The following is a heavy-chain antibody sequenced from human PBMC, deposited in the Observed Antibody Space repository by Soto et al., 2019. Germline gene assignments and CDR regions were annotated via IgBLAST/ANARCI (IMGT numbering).Heavy chain of an antibody. J-gene: IGHJ4*02. CDR3: ARAPASVATAYFDY. CDR2: INHSGST. CDR1: GGSFSGYY. D-gene: IGHD5-12*01. Sequence: QVQLQQWGAGLLKPSETLSLTCAVYGGSFSGYYWSWIRQPPGKGLEWIGEINHSGSTNYNPSLKSRATISVDTSKNQFSLKLSSVTAADTAVYYCARAPASVATAYFDYWGQGTLVTVSS. V-gene: IGHV4-34*01.